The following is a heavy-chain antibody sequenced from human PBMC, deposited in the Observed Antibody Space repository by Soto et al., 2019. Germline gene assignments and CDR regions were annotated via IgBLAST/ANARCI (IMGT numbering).Heavy chain of an antibody. J-gene: IGHJ6*02. V-gene: IGHV3-11*01. Sequence: GGSLRLSCAASGFTFSDYYMSWIRQAPGKGLEWVSYISSSGSTIYYADSVKGRFTISRDNAKNSVYLQMNSLRAEDTAVYYCARGLSDFWSGPYYYYGMDVWGQGTTVTVSS. CDR3: ARGLSDFWSGPYYYYGMDV. CDR1: GFTFSDYY. CDR2: ISSSGSTI. D-gene: IGHD3-3*01.